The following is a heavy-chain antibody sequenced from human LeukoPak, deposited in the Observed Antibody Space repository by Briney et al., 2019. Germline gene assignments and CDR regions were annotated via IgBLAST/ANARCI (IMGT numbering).Heavy chain of an antibody. CDR3: ARDRITMVRGALRYYGMDV. D-gene: IGHD3-10*01. CDR1: GGSINNYY. Sequence: SETLSLTCTVSGGSINNYYWSWIRQPPGKGLEWIGYIYYSGSTNYNPSLKSRVTISVDTSKNQFSLKPNSVTAADTAAYYCARDRITMVRGALRYYGMDVWGQGTTVTVSS. CDR2: IYYSGST. J-gene: IGHJ6*02. V-gene: IGHV4-59*01.